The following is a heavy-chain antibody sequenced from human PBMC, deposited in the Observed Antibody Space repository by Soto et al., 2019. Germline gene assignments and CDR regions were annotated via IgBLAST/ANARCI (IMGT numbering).Heavy chain of an antibody. J-gene: IGHJ1*01. D-gene: IGHD2-15*01. CDR3: ASSRTCSGGSCRFQH. Sequence: ASETLSLTCTVSGGSISSYYWSWIRQPPGKGLEWIGYIYYSGSTNYNPSLKSRVTISVDTSKNQFSLKLSSVTAADTAVYYCASSRTCSGGSCRFQHWGQGTLVTVS. CDR1: GGSISSYY. V-gene: IGHV4-59*01. CDR2: IYYSGST.